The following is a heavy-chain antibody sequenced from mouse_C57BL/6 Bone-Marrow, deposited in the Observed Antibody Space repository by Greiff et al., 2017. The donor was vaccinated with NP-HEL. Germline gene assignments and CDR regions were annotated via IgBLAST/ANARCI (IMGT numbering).Heavy chain of an antibody. V-gene: IGHV1-76*01. J-gene: IGHJ2*01. D-gene: IGHD1-1*01. CDR1: GYTFTDYY. Sequence: QVQLQQSGAELVRPGASVKLSCKASGYTFTDYYIIWVKQRPGQGLEWIARIYPGSGNTYYNEKFKGKATLTAEKSSSTAYMQLSSLTSEDSAVYFCASYYYGSSYRDYWGQGTTLTVSS. CDR3: ASYYYGSSYRDY. CDR2: IYPGSGNT.